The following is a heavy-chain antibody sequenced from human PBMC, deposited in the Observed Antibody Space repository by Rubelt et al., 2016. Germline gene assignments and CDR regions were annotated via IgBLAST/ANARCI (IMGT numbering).Heavy chain of an antibody. CDR2: IYSGGGT. J-gene: IGHJ4*02. V-gene: IGHV3-53*01. D-gene: IGHD6-13*01. CDR3: ARVQSSADGSFFVDY. Sequence: EVQLVESGGGLIQPGGSLRLSCAASGFTVSSNYMSWVRQAPGKGLEWVSVIYSGGGTYYADSVKGRCTISRDNSKNTLYLEINSLRAEDTAVYFCARVQSSADGSFFVDYWGQGTLVTVSS. CDR1: GFTVSSNY.